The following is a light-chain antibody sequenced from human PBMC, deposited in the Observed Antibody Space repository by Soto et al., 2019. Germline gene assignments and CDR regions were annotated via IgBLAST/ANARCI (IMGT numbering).Light chain of an antibody. CDR2: DAS. CDR3: QQYTGYSRT. Sequence: DIQMTQSTSTLSTSIGDRVTITCRASQSISDSLAWYQQKPGKAPLLLISDASNLERGVPSRFSGSGSGTEFTLTISSMQPDDFATYYCQQYTGYSRTFGQGTRWIS. V-gene: IGKV1-5*01. CDR1: QSISDS. J-gene: IGKJ1*01.